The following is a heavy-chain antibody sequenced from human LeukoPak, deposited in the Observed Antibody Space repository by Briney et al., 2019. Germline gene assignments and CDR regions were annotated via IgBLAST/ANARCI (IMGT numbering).Heavy chain of an antibody. D-gene: IGHD3-3*01. CDR2: IKQDGSEK. CDR1: GFTFSSYW. V-gene: IGHV3-7*01. CDR3: ARDSTIFGVVIADY. J-gene: IGHJ4*02. Sequence: PGGSLRLSCAASGFTFSSYWMSWVRQAPGKGLEWVANIKQDGSEKYYVDSVKGRFTISRDNAKNSLYLQMNSLRAEDTAVYYCARDSTIFGVVIADYWGQGTLVTVSS.